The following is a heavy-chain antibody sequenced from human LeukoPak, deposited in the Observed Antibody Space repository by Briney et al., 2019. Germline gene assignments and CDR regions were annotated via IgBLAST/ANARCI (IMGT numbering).Heavy chain of an antibody. CDR3: AINHRDGYSELGY. CDR2: ITINSDI. Sequence: GGSLRLSCAASEFTFSNYGMNWVRQAPGKGLEWVSSITINSDIYYADSMKGRFTISRDNAKNSLYLQMNGLRVEDTAVYYCAINHRDGYSELGYWGQGTLVTVSS. D-gene: IGHD5-24*01. CDR1: EFTFSNYG. V-gene: IGHV3-21*06. J-gene: IGHJ4*02.